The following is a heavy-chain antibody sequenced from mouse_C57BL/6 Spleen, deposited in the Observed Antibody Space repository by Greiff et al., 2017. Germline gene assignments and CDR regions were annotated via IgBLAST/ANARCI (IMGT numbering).Heavy chain of an antibody. J-gene: IGHJ4*01. CDR3: ARDGSSGYLYYAMDY. CDR2: INPGSGGT. D-gene: IGHD3-2*02. Sequence: QVQLQQSGAELVRPGTSVKVSCKASGYAFTNYLIEWVKQRPGQGLEWIGVINPGSGGTNYNEKFKGKATLTADKSSSTAYMQLSSLTSEDSAVYFWARDGSSGYLYYAMDYWGQGTSVTVSS. CDR1: GYAFTNYL. V-gene: IGHV1-54*01.